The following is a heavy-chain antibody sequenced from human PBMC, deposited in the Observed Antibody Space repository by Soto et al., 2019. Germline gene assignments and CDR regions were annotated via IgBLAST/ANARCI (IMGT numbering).Heavy chain of an antibody. V-gene: IGHV3-30*18. CDR1: GFTFSTYG. CDR2: MSYDGSNK. J-gene: IGHJ4*02. D-gene: IGHD1-26*01. CDR3: AKGGGSYYRHHRIDH. Sequence: QVQLVESGGGVVQPGRSLRLSCAASGFTFSTYGMHWVRQAPGKGLEWVAVMSYDGSNKYYADSVRGRFTISRDNSKNTLYLQMNSLRVEDTAVYYCAKGGGSYYRHHRIDHWGQGTLLTVSS.